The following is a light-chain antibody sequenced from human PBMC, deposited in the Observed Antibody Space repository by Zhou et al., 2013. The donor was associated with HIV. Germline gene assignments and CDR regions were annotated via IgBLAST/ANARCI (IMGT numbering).Light chain of an antibody. CDR2: DAS. Sequence: EIVLTQSPATLSLSPGERASLSCTASQNISNFLAWCQRKPGQPPRLLIFDASNRATGVPPRFSGSGSGTDFTLTISSLEPEDFAIYYCQQRNNWPPRLTFAEGPRW. CDR1: QNISNF. CDR3: QQRNNWPPRLT. J-gene: IGKJ4*01. V-gene: IGKV3-11*01.